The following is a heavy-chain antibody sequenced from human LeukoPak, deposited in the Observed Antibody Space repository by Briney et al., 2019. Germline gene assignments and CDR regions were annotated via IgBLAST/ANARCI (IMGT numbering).Heavy chain of an antibody. CDR2: IIPTLGIA. V-gene: IGHV1-69*04. CDR1: GGTFSSYA. D-gene: IGHD3-10*01. Sequence: SVKVSCKASGGTFSSYAISWVRQAPGQGLGWMGRIIPTLGIANYAQKFQGRVTITADKSTSTAYMELSSLRSEDTAVYYCARVPPSVRGPLNYWGQGTLVTVSS. CDR3: ARVPPSVRGPLNY. J-gene: IGHJ4*02.